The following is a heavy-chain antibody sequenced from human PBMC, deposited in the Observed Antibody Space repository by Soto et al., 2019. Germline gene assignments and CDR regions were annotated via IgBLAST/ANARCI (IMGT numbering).Heavy chain of an antibody. Sequence: ASVKVSCKASGYTFINHDINWVRQAPGQGLEWMGWINPTSGNKGYEQKFQGRVTITRDNSITTAYMEVTTLRSEDTAVYYCVRGVSGSSSSGTYIYYFDNWGQATLVTVSS. D-gene: IGHD3-10*01. CDR3: VRGVSGSSSSGTYIYYFDN. V-gene: IGHV1-8*01. J-gene: IGHJ4*02. CDR1: GYTFINHD. CDR2: INPTSGNK.